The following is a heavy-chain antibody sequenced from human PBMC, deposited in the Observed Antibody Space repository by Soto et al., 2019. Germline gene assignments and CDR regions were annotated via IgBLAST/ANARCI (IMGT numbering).Heavy chain of an antibody. Sequence: SQTLSLTCTVSGRSISSSSYYWGWIRQPPGKGLEWIGSIYYSGSTYYNPSLKSRVTISVDTSKNQFSLKLSSVTAADTAVYYCARQKSTVNYYYYYYGMDVWGQGTTVT. D-gene: IGHD4-17*01. CDR1: GRSISSSSYY. CDR3: ARQKSTVNYYYYYYGMDV. J-gene: IGHJ6*02. CDR2: IYYSGST. V-gene: IGHV4-39*01.